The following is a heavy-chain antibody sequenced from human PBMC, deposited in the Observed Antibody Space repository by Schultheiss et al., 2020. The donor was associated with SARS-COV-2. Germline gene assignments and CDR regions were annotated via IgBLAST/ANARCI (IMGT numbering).Heavy chain of an antibody. CDR2: ISGSGGDT. CDR3: AKDRVGLDY. V-gene: IGHV3-23*01. D-gene: IGHD2-15*01. Sequence: GGSLRLSCAASGFTFSGHAMTWVRQAPGKGLEWVSGISGSGGDTYYPYSVKGRFTISRDNFKNTLYLQMNNLRAEDTAVYYCAKDRVGLDYWGQGTLVTVSS. J-gene: IGHJ4*02. CDR1: GFTFSGHA.